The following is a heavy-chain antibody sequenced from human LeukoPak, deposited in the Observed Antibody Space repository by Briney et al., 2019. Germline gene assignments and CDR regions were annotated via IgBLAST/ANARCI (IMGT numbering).Heavy chain of an antibody. J-gene: IGHJ6*02. D-gene: IGHD1-1*01. Sequence: GASVKVSCKASGYIFTDYYIHWIRHAPGQGLEWMGWIDPNSGGTHHAPNFQGRATMTRDTSSSTVYMDLSRLRSADTAIYYCARSRTPFHYYGMHVWGLGTSVTVSS. CDR2: IDPNSGGT. V-gene: IGHV1-2*02. CDR1: GYIFTDYY. CDR3: ARSRTPFHYYGMHV.